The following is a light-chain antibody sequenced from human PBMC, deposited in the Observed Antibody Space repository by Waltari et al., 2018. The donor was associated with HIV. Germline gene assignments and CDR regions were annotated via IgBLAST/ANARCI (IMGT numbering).Light chain of an antibody. J-gene: IGLJ2*01. Sequence: SYELTQPPSVSVSPGQPAGITCSGDVFSKQYTYWYRQRPGQAPVMVIYRDTERPSGIPGRFSGSKSGTTVTLTIGGVQAEDEADYYCQSADNSGTHVVFGGGTRLTVL. CDR2: RDT. CDR1: VFSKQY. V-gene: IGLV3-25*03. CDR3: QSADNSGTHVV.